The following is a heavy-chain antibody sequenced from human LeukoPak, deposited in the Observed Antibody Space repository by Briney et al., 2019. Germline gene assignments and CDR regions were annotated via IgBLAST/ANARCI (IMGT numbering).Heavy chain of an antibody. CDR2: ISAYNGNT. CDR1: GYTFTGYY. Sequence: ASVKVSCKASGYTFTGYYMHWVRQAPGQGLEWMGWISAYNGNTNYAQKLQGRVTMTTDTSTSTAYMELRSLRSDDTAVYYCARLVVTALSAFDIWGQGTMVTVSS. V-gene: IGHV1-18*04. CDR3: ARLVVTALSAFDI. D-gene: IGHD2-21*02. J-gene: IGHJ3*02.